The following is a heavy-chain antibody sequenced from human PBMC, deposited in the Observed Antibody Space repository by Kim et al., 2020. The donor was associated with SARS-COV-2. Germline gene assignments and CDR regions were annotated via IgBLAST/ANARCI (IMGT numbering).Heavy chain of an antibody. CDR3: ARESGYYGSGSGVGDYYYYYGRDV. J-gene: IGHJ6*02. D-gene: IGHD3-10*01. CDR2: IWYDGSNK. CDR1: GFTFSSYG. V-gene: IGHV3-33*01. Sequence: GGSLRLSCAASGFTFSSYGMHWVRQAPGKGLEWVAVIWYDGSNKYYADSVKGRFTISRDNSKNTLYLQMNSLRAEDTAVYYCARESGYYGSGSGVGDYYYYYGRDVWGQGTTVTVSS.